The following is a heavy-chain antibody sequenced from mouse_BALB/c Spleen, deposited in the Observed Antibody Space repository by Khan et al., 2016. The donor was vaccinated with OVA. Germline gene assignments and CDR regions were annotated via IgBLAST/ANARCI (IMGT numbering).Heavy chain of an antibody. J-gene: IGHJ3*01. Sequence: LVKTGASVKISCKASGYSFTGYYMHWVKKSHGKSLEWIGYISCYNGSTTYNQKFKGKATFTVDTSASTVYMQFNSLTSEDSAVNGCARGDYYGSSSFAYWGQGTLVTVSA. CDR1: GYSFTGYY. CDR3: ARGDYYGSSSFAY. CDR2: ISCYNGST. D-gene: IGHD1-1*01. V-gene: IGHV1S34*01.